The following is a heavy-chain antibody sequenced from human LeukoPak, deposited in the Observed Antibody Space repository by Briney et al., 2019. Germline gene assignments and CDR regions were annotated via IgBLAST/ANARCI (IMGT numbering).Heavy chain of an antibody. V-gene: IGHV3-48*03. CDR3: AGYVWGSYRAYYFDY. J-gene: IGHJ4*02. D-gene: IGHD3-16*02. Sequence: GSLRLSCAASGFTFSSYEMNWVRQAPGKGLEWVSYISSRGSTIYYADSVKGRFTISRDNAKNSLYLQMNSLRAEDTAVYYCAGYVWGSYRAYYFDYWGQGTLVTVSS. CDR2: ISSRGSTI. CDR1: GFTFSSYE.